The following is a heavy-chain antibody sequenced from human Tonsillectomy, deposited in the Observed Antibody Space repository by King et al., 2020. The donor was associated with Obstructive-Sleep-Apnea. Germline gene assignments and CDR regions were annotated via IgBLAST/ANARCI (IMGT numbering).Heavy chain of an antibody. V-gene: IGHV3-23*04. Sequence: VQLVESGGGLVQPGGSLRLSCAASGFTFISYAMSWVRQAPGKGLEWVSAISGSVGSTYYADSVKGRFTISRDNSKNTRYLQMNSLRAEDTAVYYCAKDHKEYGVLSRYYYGMDVWGQGTTVTVSS. CDR2: ISGSVGST. D-gene: IGHD4-17*01. J-gene: IGHJ6*02. CDR1: GFTFISYA. CDR3: AKDHKEYGVLSRYYYGMDV.